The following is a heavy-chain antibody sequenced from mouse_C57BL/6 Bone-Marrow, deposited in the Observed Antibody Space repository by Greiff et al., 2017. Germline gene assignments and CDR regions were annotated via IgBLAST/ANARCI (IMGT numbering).Heavy chain of an antibody. CDR2: ILPGSGSS. D-gene: IGHD2-1*01. Sequence: QVQLKESGAELMKPGASVKLSCKATGYTFTGYWIEWVQQRPGHGLEWIGEILPGSGSSNYTEMFKGKATFTEDTASNTAYMQLSGLTTEDSAIYYCARDGNYGYWGQGTTLTVSS. V-gene: IGHV1-9*01. J-gene: IGHJ2*01. CDR3: ARDGNYGY. CDR1: GYTFTGYW.